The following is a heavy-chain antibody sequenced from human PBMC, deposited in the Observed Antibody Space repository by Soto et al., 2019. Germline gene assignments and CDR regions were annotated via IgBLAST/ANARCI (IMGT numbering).Heavy chain of an antibody. V-gene: IGHV3-74*01. CDR1: GFTFSSYW. J-gene: IGHJ3*02. CDR3: ARDLGGYDYIWGSYRLGYPSDAFDI. Sequence: EVQLVESGGGLVQPGGSLRLSCAASGFTFSSYWMHWVRQAPGKGLVWVSRINSDGSSTSYADSVKGRFTISRDNAKNTLYLQMNSLRAEDTAVYYCARDLGGYDYIWGSYRLGYPSDAFDIWGQGTMVTVSS. D-gene: IGHD3-16*02. CDR2: INSDGSST.